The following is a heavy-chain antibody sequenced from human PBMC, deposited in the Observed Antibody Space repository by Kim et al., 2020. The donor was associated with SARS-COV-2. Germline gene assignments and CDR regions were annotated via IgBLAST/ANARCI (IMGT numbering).Heavy chain of an antibody. CDR3: ARHYYETYYFDY. D-gene: IGHD3-22*01. Sequence: SETLSLTCTVSGGSIGSYYWSWIRQAPGKGLEWIGYIYYSGSTKYNPSLESRVTISVDTSKNHFSLKLFSVTAADTAIYYCARHYYETYYFDYWGLGTQV. CDR1: GGSIGSYY. J-gene: IGHJ4*02. V-gene: IGHV4-59*08. CDR2: IYYSGST.